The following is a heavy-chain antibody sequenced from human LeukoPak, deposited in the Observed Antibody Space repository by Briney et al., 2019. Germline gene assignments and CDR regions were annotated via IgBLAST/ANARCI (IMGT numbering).Heavy chain of an antibody. CDR2: IRSDGIDK. J-gene: IGHJ4*02. CDR1: GFIFSTYV. V-gene: IGHV3-30*02. CDR3: GRHDSSSDY. D-gene: IGHD3-22*01. Sequence: PGGSLRLSSAASGFIFSTYVMHWVRQAPGQGLECVAFIRSDGIDKSYTASVMGRFTISRYNSKTTMYLRINALRAQDTAVYYCGRHDSSSDYWGQGTLVTVSS.